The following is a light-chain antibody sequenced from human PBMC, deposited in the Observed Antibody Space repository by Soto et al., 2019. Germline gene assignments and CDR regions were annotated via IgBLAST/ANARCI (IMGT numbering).Light chain of an antibody. Sequence: DLQLTQSPSSLSASVGDRVTITCRASQNINGYLNWYQQKPGEAPKLLIYSASTLQSGVPSRFSGSGSGTDFTFTISSLQPDDFATYHCQQSYSTLLTFGGGTKVEI. J-gene: IGKJ4*01. CDR1: QNINGY. V-gene: IGKV1-39*01. CDR2: SAS. CDR3: QQSYSTLLT.